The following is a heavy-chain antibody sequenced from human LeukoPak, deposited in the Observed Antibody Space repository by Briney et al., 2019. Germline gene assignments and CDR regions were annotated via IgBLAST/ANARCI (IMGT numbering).Heavy chain of an antibody. CDR3: ARGKARGAFDI. D-gene: IGHD3-10*01. Sequence: GGSLRLSCAASGFTFSSYWMHWVRQAPGKGLVWVSRINTDGSSTSYADSVKGRFTISRDNAKNTLYLQMNSLRAEDTAVYYCARGKARGAFDIWGQGTMVTVSS. V-gene: IGHV3-74*01. CDR1: GFTFSSYW. CDR2: INTDGSST. J-gene: IGHJ3*02.